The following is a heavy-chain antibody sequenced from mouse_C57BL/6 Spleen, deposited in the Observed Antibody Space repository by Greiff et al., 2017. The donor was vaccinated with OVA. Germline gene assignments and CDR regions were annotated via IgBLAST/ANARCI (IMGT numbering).Heavy chain of an antibody. CDR3: ARGSLATVVANWYFDV. CDR2: IYPRSGNT. Sequence: QVHVKQSGAELARPGASVKLSCKASGYTFTSYGISWVKQRTGQGLEWIGEIYPRSGNTYYNEKFKGKATLTADKSSSTAYMELRSLTSEDSAVYFCARGSLATVVANWYFDVWGTGTTVTVSS. CDR1: GYTFTSYG. J-gene: IGHJ1*03. V-gene: IGHV1-81*01. D-gene: IGHD1-1*01.